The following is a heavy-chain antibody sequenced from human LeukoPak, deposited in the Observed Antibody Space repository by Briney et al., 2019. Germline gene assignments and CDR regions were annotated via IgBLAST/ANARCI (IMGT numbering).Heavy chain of an antibody. Sequence: GASVKVSCKASGYTFTSYDINWVRQATGQGLEWMGWMNPNSGNTGYAQKFQGGVTMTRNTSISTAYMELSSLRSEDTAVYYYARVLITFGGVIAELDYWGQGTLVTVSS. V-gene: IGHV1-8*01. J-gene: IGHJ4*02. CDR1: GYTFTSYD. D-gene: IGHD3-16*02. CDR3: ARVLITFGGVIAELDY. CDR2: MNPNSGNT.